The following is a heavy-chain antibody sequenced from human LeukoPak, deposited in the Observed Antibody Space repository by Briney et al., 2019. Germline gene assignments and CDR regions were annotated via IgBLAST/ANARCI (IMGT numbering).Heavy chain of an antibody. J-gene: IGHJ4*02. V-gene: IGHV4-34*01. CDR2: INHSGST. CDR1: GGSFSGYY. Sequence: SETLSLTCAVYGGSFSGYYWSWIRQPPGKGLEWIGEINHSGSTNYNPSLKSRVTISVDTSKNQFSLKLSSVTAADTAVYYCARGRYSAYWGQGTLVTVSS. CDR3: ARGRYSAY. D-gene: IGHD6-13*01.